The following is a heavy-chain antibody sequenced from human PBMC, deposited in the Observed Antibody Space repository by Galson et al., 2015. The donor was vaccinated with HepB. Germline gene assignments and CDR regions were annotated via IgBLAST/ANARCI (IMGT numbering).Heavy chain of an antibody. D-gene: IGHD6-13*01. CDR2: ISYDGSIR. Sequence: SLRLSCAASGFTFNDYGMHWVRQAPGKGLEWVALISYDGSIRYYADFVKGRFTISKDNSKNTLYLQMNSLRAEDTAVYYCARGAHVGIAAAGTGGWFDPWGQGTLVTVSS. V-gene: IGHV3-30*03. J-gene: IGHJ5*02. CDR3: ARGAHVGIAAAGTGGWFDP. CDR1: GFTFNDYG.